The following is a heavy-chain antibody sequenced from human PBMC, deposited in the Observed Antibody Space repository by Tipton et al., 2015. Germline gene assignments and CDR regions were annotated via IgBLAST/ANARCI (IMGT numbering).Heavy chain of an antibody. CDR2: IYTSGST. CDR1: GGSISTYY. V-gene: IGHV4-4*07. D-gene: IGHD3-3*01. CDR3: ARDRASYHDFWSGSYSNDYYGMDV. Sequence: TLSLTCTVSGGSISTYYWSWIRQPAGKGLEWIGRIYTSGSTYYNPSLKSRVTMSVDTSKNQFSLSLTSVTAADTAVYYCARDRASYHDFWSGSYSNDYYGMDVWGQGTAVTVSS. J-gene: IGHJ6*02.